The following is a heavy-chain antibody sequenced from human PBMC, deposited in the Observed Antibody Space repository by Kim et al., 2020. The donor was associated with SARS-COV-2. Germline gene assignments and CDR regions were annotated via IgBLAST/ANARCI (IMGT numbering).Heavy chain of an antibody. Sequence: GESLKISCKGSGYSFTSYWISWVRQMPGKGLEWMGRIDPSDSYTNYSPSFQGHVTISADKSISTAYLQWSSLKASDTAMYYCARGHTLLWFGDGGRWFDPWGQGTLVTVSS. D-gene: IGHD3-10*01. CDR1: GYSFTSYW. CDR3: ARGHTLLWFGDGGRWFDP. V-gene: IGHV5-10-1*01. J-gene: IGHJ5*02. CDR2: IDPSDSYT.